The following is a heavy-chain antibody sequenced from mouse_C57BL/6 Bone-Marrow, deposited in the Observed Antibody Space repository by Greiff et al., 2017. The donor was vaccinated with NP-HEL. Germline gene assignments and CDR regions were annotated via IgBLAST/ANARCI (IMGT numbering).Heavy chain of an antibody. Sequence: VHLVESGAELVKPGASVKISCKASGYEFSNYWMNWVKQRPGKGLEWIGQIYPGDGDTNYNGKFKDKATLTADKSSRTAYMQLSRLTSEDSAVYFCARGAYWGQGTLVTVSA. CDR3: ARGAY. J-gene: IGHJ3*01. CDR1: GYEFSNYW. CDR2: IYPGDGDT. V-gene: IGHV1-80*01.